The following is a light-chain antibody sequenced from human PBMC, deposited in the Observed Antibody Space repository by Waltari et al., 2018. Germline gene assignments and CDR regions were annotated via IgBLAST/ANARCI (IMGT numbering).Light chain of an antibody. CDR2: KAS. CDR3: QQYNNYTPKT. J-gene: IGKJ1*01. Sequence: IQVTQSPSTLSASVGDRVTITCRATQSISNWLAWYRQKPGKAPKLLIFKASTLESGVPSRFSGSGSGTEFTLTISSLQPDDFATYFCQQYNNYTPKTFGQGTKVDIK. CDR1: QSISNW. V-gene: IGKV1-5*01.